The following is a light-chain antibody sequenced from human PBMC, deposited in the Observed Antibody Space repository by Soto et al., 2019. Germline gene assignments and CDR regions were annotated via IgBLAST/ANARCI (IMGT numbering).Light chain of an antibody. V-gene: IGKV3-15*01. CDR3: QQYNNRPLT. J-gene: IGKJ1*01. CDR2: GAS. CDR1: QSVSSN. Sequence: EIVLTQSPATLSLSPGERATLSCRASQSVSSNLAWYQQKPGQAPRLLIYGASTRATGISARFSGSGSGTEFTLTISRLQSEDFAVYHCQQYNNRPLTFGQGTKVDIK.